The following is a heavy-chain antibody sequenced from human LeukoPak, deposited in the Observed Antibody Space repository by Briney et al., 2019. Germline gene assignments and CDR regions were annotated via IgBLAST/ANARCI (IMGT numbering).Heavy chain of an antibody. J-gene: IGHJ2*01. CDR2: ISYDGSNK. CDR1: GFTFSSYG. Sequence: SGRSLRLSCAASGFTFSSYGMHWVRQAPGKGLEWVAVISYDGSNKYYADSVKGRFTISRDNSKNTLYLQMNSLRAEDTAVYYCAKFHSPGRVTHFYWYFDLWGRGTLVTVSS. V-gene: IGHV3-30*18. CDR3: AKFHSPGRVTHFYWYFDL. D-gene: IGHD2-21*02.